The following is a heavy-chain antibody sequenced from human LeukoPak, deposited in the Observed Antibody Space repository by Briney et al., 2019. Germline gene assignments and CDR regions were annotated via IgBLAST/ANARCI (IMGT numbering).Heavy chain of an antibody. D-gene: IGHD6-13*01. V-gene: IGHV1-69*05. J-gene: IGHJ4*02. CDR3: ARERPPGDSSNWFLEGYFDI. CDR2: IIPIFGTA. CDR1: GGTFSSYA. Sequence: GASVKVSCKASGGTFSSYAITWVRQAPGQGLEWMGRIIPIFGTANYAQKFQGRVTITTDESTSTAYMELSTLRSDVTAVYYCARERPPGDSSNWFLEGYFDIWGQGTLVTVPS.